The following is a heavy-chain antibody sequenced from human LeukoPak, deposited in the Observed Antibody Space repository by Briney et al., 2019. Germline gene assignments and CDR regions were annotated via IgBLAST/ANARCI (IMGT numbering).Heavy chain of an antibody. V-gene: IGHV3-23*01. Sequence: PGGSLSLSCAASGFTFSSSAMSWVRQAAGKGLEGVSSISGSGSGGSTYYADSVKGRFTISRDNSKNTLYLQMNSLIAEDTAVYYCARDVDYYGSGSYENWGQGTLVTVSS. D-gene: IGHD3-10*01. CDR2: ISGSGSGGST. CDR1: GFTFSSSA. CDR3: ARDVDYYGSGSYEN. J-gene: IGHJ4*02.